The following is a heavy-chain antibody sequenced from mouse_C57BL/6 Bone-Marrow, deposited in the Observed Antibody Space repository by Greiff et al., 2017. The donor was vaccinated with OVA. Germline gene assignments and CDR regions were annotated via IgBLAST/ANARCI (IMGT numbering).Heavy chain of an antibody. CDR3: ARGAY. V-gene: IGHV2-6*01. J-gene: IGHJ3*01. Sequence: VKLVESGPGLVAPSQSLSITCTVSGFSLTSYGVDWVRQSPGKGLEWLGEIWGVGSTNYYSALKSRLSNSKDNSKSQIIIKMNSQQADDTAMYYCARGAYWGQGTLVTVSA. CDR1: GFSLTSYG. CDR2: IWGVGST.